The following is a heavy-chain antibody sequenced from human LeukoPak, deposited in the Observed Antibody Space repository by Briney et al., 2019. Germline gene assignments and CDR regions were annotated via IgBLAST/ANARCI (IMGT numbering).Heavy chain of an antibody. D-gene: IGHD6-19*01. Sequence: GGSLRLSCAASGFTVSNNYMSWVRQTPGKGLEWVSVIYVGGSAYYADSVKGRFTISGDSSKNTLYLQMNSLRAEDTAVYYCAKGRAAVGAVAGYFDYWGQGTLVTVSS. CDR3: AKGRAAVGAVAGYFDY. J-gene: IGHJ4*02. V-gene: IGHV3-53*01. CDR2: IYVGGSA. CDR1: GFTVSNNY.